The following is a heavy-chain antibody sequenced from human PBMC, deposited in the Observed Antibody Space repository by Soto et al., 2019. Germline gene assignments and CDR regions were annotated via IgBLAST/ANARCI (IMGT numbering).Heavy chain of an antibody. V-gene: IGHV4-59*08. Sequence: SETLSLTCTVSGGSISSYYWSWIRQPPGKGLEWIGYIYYSGSTNYNPSLKSRVTISVDTSKNQFSLKLSSVTAADTAVYYCARVGAAVASRRVFDYWGQGTLVTVSS. CDR3: ARVGAAVASRRVFDY. J-gene: IGHJ4*02. CDR2: IYYSGST. CDR1: GGSISSYY. D-gene: IGHD6-19*01.